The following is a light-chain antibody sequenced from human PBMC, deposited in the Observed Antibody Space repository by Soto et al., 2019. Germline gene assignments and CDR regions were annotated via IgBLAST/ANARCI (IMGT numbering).Light chain of an antibody. CDR3: QVWDNVDDHIYV. CDR1: NIDSRT. V-gene: IGLV3-21*02. Sequence: SYELTEPPSVSVAPGRTATISCGENNIDSRTVHWYQQKPGQAPLLVVYDNSFRPSGIPNRFSGSNSGNTATLTISRVEAXDEADYYCQVWDNVDDHIYVFGTGTKV. CDR2: DNS. J-gene: IGLJ1*01.